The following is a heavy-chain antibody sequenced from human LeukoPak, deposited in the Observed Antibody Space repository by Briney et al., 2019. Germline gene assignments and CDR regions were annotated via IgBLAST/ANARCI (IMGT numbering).Heavy chain of an antibody. CDR2: ITHSGIT. J-gene: IGHJ3*02. CDR1: GESFSGHY. Sequence: SETLSLTCAVYGESFSGHYWSWIRRPPGKGLEWIGEITHSGITNYNPSLKSRVSISVDTSKNQFSLKLSSVTAADTAIYYCARVSPAVGAFDIWGRGTMVTVSS. D-gene: IGHD6-13*01. CDR3: ARVSPAVGAFDI. V-gene: IGHV4-34*01.